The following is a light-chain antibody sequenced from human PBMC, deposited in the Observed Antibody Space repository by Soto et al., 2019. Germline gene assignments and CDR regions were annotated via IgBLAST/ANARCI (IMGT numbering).Light chain of an antibody. V-gene: IGKV1-5*01. J-gene: IGKJ1*01. Sequence: ASVGGRLIITSRARQSISIWLALYQQKPGKAPKLLIYDASILESGVLSRFSGSGSCTEFTLTFSIVQPYEFSSYYCLQNNSDRTFGQGTKVDI. CDR3: LQNNSDRT. CDR1: QSISIW. CDR2: DAS.